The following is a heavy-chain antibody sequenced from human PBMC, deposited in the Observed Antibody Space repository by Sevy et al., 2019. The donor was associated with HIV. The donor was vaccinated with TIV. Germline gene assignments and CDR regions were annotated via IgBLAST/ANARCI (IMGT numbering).Heavy chain of an antibody. V-gene: IGHV3-11*04. Sequence: GGSLRLSCAASGFTFSDYYMSWIRQAPGKGLEWISYISSSGSTTYYADSVKGRFTISRDNAKNSLYLHMDSLRAEDTALYYCARDDIVARDYFDYWGQGTLVTVSS. D-gene: IGHD2-15*01. CDR3: ARDDIVARDYFDY. CDR2: ISSSGSTT. CDR1: GFTFSDYY. J-gene: IGHJ4*02.